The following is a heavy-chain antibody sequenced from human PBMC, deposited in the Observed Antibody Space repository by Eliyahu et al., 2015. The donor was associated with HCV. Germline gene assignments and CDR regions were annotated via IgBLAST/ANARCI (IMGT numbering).Heavy chain of an antibody. Sequence: EVQLLESGGGLVQPGGSLRLSCAASGFTFSSYAMGWVRQAPGKGLEWVSAISGSGGSTYYADSVKGRYTISRDNSKNTLYLQMNSLRAEDTAVYYCAKDRFGWITFGGAPLEAFDIWGQGTMVTVSS. CDR1: GFTFSSYA. CDR3: AKDRFGWITFGGAPLEAFDI. CDR2: ISGSGGST. V-gene: IGHV3-23*01. D-gene: IGHD3-16*01. J-gene: IGHJ3*02.